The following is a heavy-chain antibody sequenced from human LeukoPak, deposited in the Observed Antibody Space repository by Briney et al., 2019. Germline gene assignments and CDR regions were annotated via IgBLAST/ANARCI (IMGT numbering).Heavy chain of an antibody. J-gene: IGHJ4*02. CDR1: GGSISSYY. Sequence: SETLSLTCTVSGGSISSYYWSWIRQPPGKGLEWIGYIYYSGRTNYNPSLKSRVTISVDTSKNQFSLKLSSVTAADTAVYYCARVLNYYDSSGYYNELLDYWGQGTLVTVSS. CDR2: IYYSGRT. CDR3: ARVLNYYDSSGYYNELLDY. V-gene: IGHV4-59*12. D-gene: IGHD3-22*01.